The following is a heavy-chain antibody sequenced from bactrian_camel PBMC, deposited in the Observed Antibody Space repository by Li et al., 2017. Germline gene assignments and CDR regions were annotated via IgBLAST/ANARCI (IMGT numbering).Heavy chain of an antibody. CDR3: AEGRGSRGEHCYPLNH. J-gene: IGHJ4*01. D-gene: IGHD6*01. CDR2: ITSLPSLFRAA. V-gene: IGHV3S6*01. Sequence: HVQLVESGGGLVQPGESLRLSCVASGITFSRHDMSWVRQAPGKEVEWVAGITSLPSLFRAASYADSVKGRFTISRDNAKDTLYLQMNNLQPEDTATCYCAEGRGSRGEHCYPLNHWGQGTQVTVS. CDR1: GITFSRHD.